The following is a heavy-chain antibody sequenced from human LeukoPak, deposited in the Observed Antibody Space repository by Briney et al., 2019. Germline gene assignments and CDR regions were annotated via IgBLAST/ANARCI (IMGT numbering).Heavy chain of an antibody. Sequence: PGGSLRLSCAASGFTFSSYSMNWVRQAPGKGLEWVSYISSRSRTIYYADSVKGRFTISRDNAKNSLYLQMNSLRAEDTAVYYCAKDLGVFDWLGADYWGQGTLVTVSS. J-gene: IGHJ4*02. CDR2: ISSRSRTI. CDR1: GFTFSSYS. D-gene: IGHD3-9*01. V-gene: IGHV3-48*01. CDR3: AKDLGVFDWLGADY.